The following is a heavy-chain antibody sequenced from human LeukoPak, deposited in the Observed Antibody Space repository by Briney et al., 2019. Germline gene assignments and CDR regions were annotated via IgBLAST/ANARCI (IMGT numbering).Heavy chain of an antibody. D-gene: IGHD2-15*01. CDR3: ARANTYCSGGSCYSRYYYYYMDV. V-gene: IGHV1-46*01. CDR2: INPSGGST. J-gene: IGHJ6*03. Sequence: ASVKVSCKASGYTFTSYYMHWVRQAPGRGLEWMGIINPSGGSTSYAQKFQGRVTMTRDTSTSTVYMELSSLRSEDTAVYYCARANTYCSGGSCYSRYYYYYMDVWGKGTTVTVSS. CDR1: GYTFTSYY.